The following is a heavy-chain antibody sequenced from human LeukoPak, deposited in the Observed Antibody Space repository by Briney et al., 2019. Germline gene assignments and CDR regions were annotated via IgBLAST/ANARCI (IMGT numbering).Heavy chain of an antibody. CDR3: GRGGNGIDI. CDR2: INSDESNT. J-gene: IGHJ3*02. Sequence: GGSLRLSCAASGFTFSHYLMHWVRQAPGKGLVWVSRINSDESNTNSYADSVKGRFIISRDNSKNTLYLQMNSLRAEDTAVYFCGRGGNGIDIWGQGTTVIVSS. V-gene: IGHV3-74*01. D-gene: IGHD2-8*01. CDR1: GFTFSHYL.